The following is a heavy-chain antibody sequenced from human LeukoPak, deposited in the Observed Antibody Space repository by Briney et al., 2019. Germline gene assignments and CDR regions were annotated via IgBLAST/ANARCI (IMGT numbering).Heavy chain of an antibody. CDR3: ARDRVSEYQLLGSSYYYYYMDV. CDR2: INPSGGST. J-gene: IGHJ6*03. CDR1: GYTFTSYY. V-gene: IGHV1-46*01. Sequence: ASVKVSCKASGYTFTSYYMHWVRQAPGQGLEWMGIINPSGGSTSYAQKFQGRVTMTRDTSTSTVYMELSSLRSEDTAVYYCARDRVSEYQLLGSSYYYYYMDVWGKGTTVTVSS. D-gene: IGHD2-2*01.